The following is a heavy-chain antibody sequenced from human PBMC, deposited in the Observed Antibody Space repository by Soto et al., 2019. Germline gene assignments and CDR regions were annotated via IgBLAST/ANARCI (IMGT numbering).Heavy chain of an antibody. CDR2: LRIYNGDT. J-gene: IGHJ4*02. V-gene: IGHV3-23*01. Sequence: GGSLRLSCAASGFTFSNYAMSWIRQAPGRGLEWVSALRIYNGDTFYADSVKGRFTISRDNSKNTLYLQMNSLRVEDTAIYFCAKIGWAAPVADWEFDNWGQGALVTVSS. CDR1: GFTFSNYA. D-gene: IGHD6-19*01. CDR3: AKIGWAAPVADWEFDN.